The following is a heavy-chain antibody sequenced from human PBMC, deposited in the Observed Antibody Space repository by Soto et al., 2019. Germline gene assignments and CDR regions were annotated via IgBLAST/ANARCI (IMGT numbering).Heavy chain of an antibody. CDR1: GVTFSNYA. J-gene: IGHJ6*02. Sequence: SVKVSCKASGVTFSNYAISWVRQSPGQGLEWMGGIIPLSGTANYAQKFQGRVTITADESTSTAYMELRSLRSEDTAVYYCASDYSVADTYYYGMDVWGQGTTVTVSS. CDR2: IIPLSGTA. D-gene: IGHD6-19*01. V-gene: IGHV1-69*13. CDR3: ASDYSVADTYYYGMDV.